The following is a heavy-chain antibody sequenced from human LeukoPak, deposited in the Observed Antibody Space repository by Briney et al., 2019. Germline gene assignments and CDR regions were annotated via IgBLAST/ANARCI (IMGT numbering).Heavy chain of an antibody. D-gene: IGHD3-9*01. Sequence: SETLSLTCTVSGGSISSYYWSWIRQPPGKGLEWIGYIYYSGSTNYNPSLKSRVTISVDTSNNDFSLNLTSVTAADTAVYYCATEFYDFLSGESWFDPWGQGALVTVS. V-gene: IGHV4-59*12. CDR1: GGSISSYY. CDR2: IYYSGST. J-gene: IGHJ5*02. CDR3: ATEFYDFLSGESWFDP.